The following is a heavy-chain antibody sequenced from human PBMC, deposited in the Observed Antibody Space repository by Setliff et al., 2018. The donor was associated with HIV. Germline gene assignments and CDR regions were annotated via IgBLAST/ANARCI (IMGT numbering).Heavy chain of an antibody. D-gene: IGHD6-25*01. CDR2: IYYSGGT. CDR1: GDSTSSSSYY. V-gene: IGHV4-39*01. J-gene: IGHJ4*02. CDR3: ARRPVLHNSGSVFDK. Sequence: PSETLSLTCTVSGDSTSSSSYYWGWLRQPPGKGLECIGNIYYSGGTDYNPSLKSRLTISLDTSKNQFSLKLTSVTAADTAIYYCARRPVLHNSGSVFDKWGQGTLVTVSS.